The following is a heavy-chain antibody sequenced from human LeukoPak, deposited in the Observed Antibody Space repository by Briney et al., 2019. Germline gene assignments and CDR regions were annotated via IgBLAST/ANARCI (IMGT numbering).Heavy chain of an antibody. CDR1: GFTFSSYG. D-gene: IGHD3-22*01. CDR3: AKRYYYDSSGYLV. Sequence: GGTLRLSCAASGFTFSSYGMSWVRQAPGKGLEWVSAISGSGGSTYYADSVKGRFTISRDNSKNTLYLQMNSLRAEDTAVYYCAKRYYYDSSGYLVWGQGTLVTVSS. V-gene: IGHV3-23*01. CDR2: ISGSGGST. J-gene: IGHJ4*02.